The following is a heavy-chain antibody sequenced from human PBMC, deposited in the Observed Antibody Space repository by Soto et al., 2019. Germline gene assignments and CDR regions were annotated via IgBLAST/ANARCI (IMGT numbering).Heavy chain of an antibody. D-gene: IGHD2-21*02. Sequence: QVQLVESGGGLVQPGRSLRLSCAASGFTFSSYGMHWVRQAPGKGLEWVAVISDDGSNTYYADSVKGRFTISRDNSKNTLYLQMNSLRAEDTAVYYYAEDGLMGVTHLAAYWGQGTLVTVSS. CDR1: GFTFSSYG. V-gene: IGHV3-30*18. CDR2: ISDDGSNT. J-gene: IGHJ4*02. CDR3: AEDGLMGVTHLAAY.